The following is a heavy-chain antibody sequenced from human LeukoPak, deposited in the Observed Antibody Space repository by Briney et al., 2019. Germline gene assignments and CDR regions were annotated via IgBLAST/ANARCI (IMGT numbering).Heavy chain of an antibody. CDR3: ARGPYGFQDY. J-gene: IGHJ4*02. CDR1: GGSISSGGYY. CDR2: IYYSGST. Sequence: SETLSLTCTVSGGSISSGGYYWSWIRQHPGKGLEWIGYIYYSGSTYYSPSLKSRVTISIDTSKNQFSLKLSSVTAADTAVYYCARGPYGFQDYWGQGTLVTVSS. V-gene: IGHV4-31*03. D-gene: IGHD4-17*01.